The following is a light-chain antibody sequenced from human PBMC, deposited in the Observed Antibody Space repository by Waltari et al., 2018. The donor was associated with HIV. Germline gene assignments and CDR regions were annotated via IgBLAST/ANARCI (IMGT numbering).Light chain of an antibody. J-gene: IGLJ2*01. V-gene: IGLV3-21*04. CDR1: NIERKS. CDR3: QVWDSATDHVL. CDR2: YDT. Sequence: SSRLTQPPSVSVAPGETATITCGAINIERKSVHWYQEKAGQDPVVVRSYDTDRPAGIAERFSGFKSGHSATLSISRFGAGDEADYYCQVWDSATDHVLFGGGTRLTVL.